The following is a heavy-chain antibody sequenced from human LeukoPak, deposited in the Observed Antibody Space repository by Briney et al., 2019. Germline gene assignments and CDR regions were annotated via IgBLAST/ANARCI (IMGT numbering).Heavy chain of an antibody. CDR2: ISWNGGSV. CDR3: ARDFTIQQQLVREGYMDV. J-gene: IGHJ6*03. Sequence: PGGSLRLSCAASGFTFSSYAMHWVRQAPGKGLEWVSGISWNGGSVAYADSVRGRFTISRDNAKNSLYLQMNSLRAEDTAVYYCARDFTIQQQLVREGYMDVWGKGTTVTVSS. CDR1: GFTFSSYA. V-gene: IGHV3-9*01. D-gene: IGHD6-13*01.